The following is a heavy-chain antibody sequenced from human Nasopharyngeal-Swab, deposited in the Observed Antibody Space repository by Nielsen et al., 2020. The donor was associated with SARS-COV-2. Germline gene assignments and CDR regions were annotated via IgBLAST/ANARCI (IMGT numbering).Heavy chain of an antibody. Sequence: GGSLRLSCAASGFTFSSYGMHWVRQAPGKGLEWVAVIWYDGSNKYYADSVKGRFTISRDNSKNTLYLQMNSLRAEDTAVYYCAREGLVGATGGLDYWGQGTLVTVSS. CDR2: IWYDGSNK. D-gene: IGHD1-26*01. CDR1: GFTFSSYG. J-gene: IGHJ4*02. CDR3: AREGLVGATGGLDY. V-gene: IGHV3-33*01.